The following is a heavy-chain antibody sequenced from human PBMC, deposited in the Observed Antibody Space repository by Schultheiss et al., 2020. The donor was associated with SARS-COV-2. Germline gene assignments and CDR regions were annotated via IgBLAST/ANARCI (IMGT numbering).Heavy chain of an antibody. D-gene: IGHD3-22*01. CDR1: GFTFSNAW. J-gene: IGHJ4*02. Sequence: GGSLRLSCAASGFTFSNAWMNWVRQAPGKGLEWVGRIKSKTDGGTTDYAAPVKGRFTISRDDSKNTLYLQMNSLKTEDTAVYYCAKDWVIVEERYFDYWGQGTLVTVSS. V-gene: IGHV3-15*07. CDR3: AKDWVIVEERYFDY. CDR2: IKSKTDGGTT.